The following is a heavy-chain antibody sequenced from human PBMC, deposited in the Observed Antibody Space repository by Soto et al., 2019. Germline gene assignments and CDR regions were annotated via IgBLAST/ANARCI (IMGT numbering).Heavy chain of an antibody. D-gene: IGHD6-19*01. CDR2: ISRSGDST. Sequence: EVQLLESGGGLVQPGGSLRLSCAASGFTFSSYAMTWVRQAPGKGLEWVSTISRSGDSTYYRDSEKGRFTISRDNSKNTVYLQMNSLRAEDTAGYYCAKTYKFNPQSSGWANRFDYWGQGTLVTVSS. CDR1: GFTFSSYA. J-gene: IGHJ4*02. CDR3: AKTYKFNPQSSGWANRFDY. V-gene: IGHV3-23*02.